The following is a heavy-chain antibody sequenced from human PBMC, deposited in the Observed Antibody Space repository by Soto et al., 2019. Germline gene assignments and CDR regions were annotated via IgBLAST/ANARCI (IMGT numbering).Heavy chain of an antibody. V-gene: IGHV3-33*01. Sequence: QVQLVESGGGVVQPGRSLRLSCAASGFTFSSYGMHWVRQAPGKGLEWVAVIWYDGSNKYYADSVKVRFTISRDNSKNTLYLQMNSLRAEDTAVYYCAREREAARPEYYYYGMDVWGQGTTVTVSS. J-gene: IGHJ6*02. D-gene: IGHD6-6*01. CDR3: AREREAARPEYYYYGMDV. CDR2: IWYDGSNK. CDR1: GFTFSSYG.